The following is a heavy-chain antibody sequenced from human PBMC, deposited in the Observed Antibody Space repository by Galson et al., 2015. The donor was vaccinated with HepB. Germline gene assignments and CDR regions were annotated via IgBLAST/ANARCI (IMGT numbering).Heavy chain of an antibody. CDR2: IYYSGST. CDR1: GGSIRSSSYY. J-gene: IGHJ5*02. Sequence: SETLSLTCTVSGGSIRSSSYYWGWIRQPPGKGLEWIGTIYYSGSTYYNPSLKSRVTISVDTSKNKFSLTLGSVTAADTAVYYCARTSGDSGWYSTWFDPWGQGTLVIVSS. CDR3: ARTSGDSGWYSTWFDP. V-gene: IGHV4-39*01. D-gene: IGHD6-19*01.